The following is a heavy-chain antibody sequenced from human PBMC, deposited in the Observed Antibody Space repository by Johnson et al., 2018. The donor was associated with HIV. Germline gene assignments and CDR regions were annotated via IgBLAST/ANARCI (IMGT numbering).Heavy chain of an antibody. J-gene: IGHJ3*02. CDR1: GFTFSNAW. CDR2: IKSKTDGGTT. Sequence: VQLVESGGGLVKPGGSLRLSCAASGFTFSNAWMTWVRQAPGKGLEWVGRIKSKTDGGTTDYAATVKGRFTLSRDDSKSMVYLQMNRLRAEDTAVYYCATLSSSWYAFDIWGQGTMVTVSS. V-gene: IGHV3-15*01. D-gene: IGHD6-13*01. CDR3: ATLSSSWYAFDI.